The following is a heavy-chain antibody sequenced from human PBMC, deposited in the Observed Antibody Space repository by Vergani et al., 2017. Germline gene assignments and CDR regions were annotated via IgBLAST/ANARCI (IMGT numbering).Heavy chain of an antibody. CDR2: ISGSGGST. D-gene: IGHD1-26*01. CDR1: GFTFSSYA. V-gene: IGHV3-23*01. Sequence: EVQLLESGGGLVQPGGSLRLSCAASGFTFSSYAMSWVRQAPGKGLEWVSAISGSGGSTYYADSVKGRFTIARDNSKNTLYLQMNSLRAEDTAVYYCAKLRYSGSYFDYWGQGTLVTVSS. CDR3: AKLRYSGSYFDY. J-gene: IGHJ4*02.